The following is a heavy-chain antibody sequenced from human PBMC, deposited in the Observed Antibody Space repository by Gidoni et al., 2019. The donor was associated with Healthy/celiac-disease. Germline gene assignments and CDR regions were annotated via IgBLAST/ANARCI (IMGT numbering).Heavy chain of an antibody. CDR2: ISSSSSYT. J-gene: IGHJ4*02. CDR1: GFTFSDYY. D-gene: IGHD2-15*01. CDR3: ARNLGKGRFDY. Sequence: QVQLVESGGGLVKPGGSLRRSCAASGFTFSDYYMSWIRQAPGKGLEWVSYISSSSSYTNYADSVKGRFTISRDNAKNSLYLQMNSLRAEDTAVYYCARNLGKGRFDYWGQGTLVTVSS. V-gene: IGHV3-11*06.